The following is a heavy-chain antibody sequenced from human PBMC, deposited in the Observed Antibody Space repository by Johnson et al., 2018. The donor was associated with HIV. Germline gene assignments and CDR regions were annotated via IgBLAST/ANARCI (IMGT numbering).Heavy chain of an antibody. CDR1: GFTFSSYD. CDR3: ARDWNNWNYGVPDAFDI. Sequence: VQLVESGGGLVQPGGSLRLSCAASGFTFSSYDMHWVRQATGQGLEWVSAIGTAGDTYYPGSVKGRFTISRDNSKNTLYLQMNSLRAEDTAVYYCARDWNNWNYGVPDAFDIWGQGTMVTVSS. J-gene: IGHJ3*02. V-gene: IGHV3-13*01. CDR2: IGTAGDT. D-gene: IGHD1-7*01.